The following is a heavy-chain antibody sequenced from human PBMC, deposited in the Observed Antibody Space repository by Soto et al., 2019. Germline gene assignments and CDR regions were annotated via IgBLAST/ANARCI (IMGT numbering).Heavy chain of an antibody. CDR3: ARSLALYGSGMGDLGY. Sequence: QVQLVQSGAEVKKPGASVKVSCKASGYTFTSYGISWVRQAPGQGLEWMGWISAYNGNTNYAQKLQGRVTMTTDTSTSTVYMELRSLRSDDTAVYYCARSLALYGSGMGDLGYWGQGTLVTVSS. D-gene: IGHD3-10*01. V-gene: IGHV1-18*01. CDR1: GYTFTSYG. J-gene: IGHJ4*02. CDR2: ISAYNGNT.